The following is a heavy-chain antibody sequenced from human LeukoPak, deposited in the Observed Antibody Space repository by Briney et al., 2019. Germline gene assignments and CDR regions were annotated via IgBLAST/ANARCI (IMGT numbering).Heavy chain of an antibody. J-gene: IGHJ4*02. D-gene: IGHD3-16*01. CDR2: FSGSGGST. V-gene: IGHV3-23*01. CDR3: AKGGHYDLDYFDY. Sequence: GGSLRLSCAASGFTFSSYAMSWVRQAPGKGLECISGFSGSGGSTYYADSVKGRFTISRDNSKNTLYLQMNSLRAEDTAVYYCAKGGHYDLDYFDYWGQGTLVTVSS. CDR1: GFTFSSYA.